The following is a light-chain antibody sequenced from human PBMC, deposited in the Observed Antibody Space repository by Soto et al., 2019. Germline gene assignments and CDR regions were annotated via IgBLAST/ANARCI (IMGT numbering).Light chain of an antibody. V-gene: IGLV1-44*01. CDR2: SDN. Sequence: QSVLTQPPSASGTPGQRVTISCSGSSSNIGSNSVHWYHQVAGTAPKLLIHSDNQRPSGVPDRFSGSKSGTSASLAISGLQSGDEADYYCATWDDTLNGRVFGGGTKLTVL. J-gene: IGLJ3*02. CDR1: SSNIGSNS. CDR3: ATWDDTLNGRV.